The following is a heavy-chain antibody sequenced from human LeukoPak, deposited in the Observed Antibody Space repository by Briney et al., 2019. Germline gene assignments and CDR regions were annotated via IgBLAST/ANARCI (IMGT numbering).Heavy chain of an antibody. CDR1: GGTFGSYA. CDR2: IIPIFGTA. V-gene: IGHV1-69*13. Sequence: ASVKVSCKASGGTFGSYAISWVRQAPGQGLEWMGGIIPIFGTANYAQKFQGRVTITADESTSTAYMELSSLRSEDTAVYYCARVEGMYYYEAAFDYWGQGTLVTVSS. D-gene: IGHD3-22*01. CDR3: ARVEGMYYYEAAFDY. J-gene: IGHJ4*02.